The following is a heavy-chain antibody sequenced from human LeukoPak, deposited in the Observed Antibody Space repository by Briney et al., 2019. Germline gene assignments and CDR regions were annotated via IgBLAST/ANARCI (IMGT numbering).Heavy chain of an antibody. D-gene: IGHD3-22*01. CDR2: IKQDGSEK. Sequence: GGSLRLSCAASGFTFSSYWMSWVRQAPGKGLEWVANIKQDGSEKYYVDSVKGRFTISRDNAKNSLYLQMNSLRAEDTAVYYCARAHYYDSSGYYYLGYWGQGTLVTVSS. V-gene: IGHV3-7*04. CDR1: GFTFSSYW. CDR3: ARAHYYDSSGYYYLGY. J-gene: IGHJ4*02.